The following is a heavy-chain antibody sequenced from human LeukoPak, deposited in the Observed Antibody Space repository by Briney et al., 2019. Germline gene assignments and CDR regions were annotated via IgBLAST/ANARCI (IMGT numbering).Heavy chain of an antibody. CDR2: IHSGGST. V-gene: IGHV3-53*01. J-gene: IGHJ4*02. Sequence: GGSLRLSCAASGFTVSSNYMSWVRQAPGKGLEWVSVIHSGGSTYYADSVKGRFTISRDNSKNTLYLQMNSLRAEDTAVYYCAKDAGPQQLVFFDSWGQGTLVTVSS. D-gene: IGHD6-6*01. CDR1: GFTVSSNY. CDR3: AKDAGPQQLVFFDS.